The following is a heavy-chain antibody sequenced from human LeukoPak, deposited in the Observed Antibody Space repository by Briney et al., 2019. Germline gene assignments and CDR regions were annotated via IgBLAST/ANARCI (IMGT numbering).Heavy chain of an antibody. D-gene: IGHD2-2*01. CDR3: ARDIVIVPTVMEGLCSLNALDF. V-gene: IGHV1-18*01. J-gene: IGHJ4*02. Sequence: ASVKLSCKASGYSFTTYGITWVRQAPGQGLEWMGWITAYSGDTNYAQTLQGRVTMTTDTSTSTAYMELGSLTSDDTAVYYCARDIVIVPTVMEGLCSLNALDFWGQGTLVTVSS. CDR1: GYSFTTYG. CDR2: ITAYSGDT.